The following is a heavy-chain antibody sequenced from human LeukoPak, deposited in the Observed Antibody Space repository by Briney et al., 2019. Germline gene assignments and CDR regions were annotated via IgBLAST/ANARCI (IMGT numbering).Heavy chain of an antibody. Sequence: EALVTVSFTASGYTFTIYDINWVRQATGQGLEWMGWMNPNSGNTGYAQKLQGRVTMTTDTSTSTAYMELRSLRSDDTAVYYCAEQWLVLDYWGQGTLVTVSS. D-gene: IGHD6-19*01. V-gene: IGHV1-8*01. J-gene: IGHJ4*02. CDR2: MNPNSGNT. CDR1: GYTFTIYD. CDR3: AEQWLVLDY.